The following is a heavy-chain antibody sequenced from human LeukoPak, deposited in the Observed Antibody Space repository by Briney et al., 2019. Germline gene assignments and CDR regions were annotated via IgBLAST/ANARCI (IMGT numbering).Heavy chain of an antibody. Sequence: ASETLSLTCTVSGGPISSFYWNWIRQPPGEGLEWIGSISHSGGSNTNPPLKSRVTISLDTSKSQFSLKLSSMTAADTAVYYCARVVIKVVPAAISPIDYWGQGTLVTVSS. D-gene: IGHD2-2*01. J-gene: IGHJ4*02. V-gene: IGHV4-59*01. CDR3: ARVVIKVVPAAISPIDY. CDR2: ISHSGGS. CDR1: GGPISSFY.